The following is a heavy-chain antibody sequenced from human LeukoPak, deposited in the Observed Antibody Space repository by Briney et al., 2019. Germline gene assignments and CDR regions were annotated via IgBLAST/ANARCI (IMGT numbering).Heavy chain of an antibody. D-gene: IGHD6-19*01. CDR2: INHSGST. Sequence: SETLSLTCAVYGGSFSGYYWAWIRQPPGKGLEWIGEINHSGSTNYNPSLKSRVTISVDTSKNQFSLKLSSVTAADTAVYYCARGLLYSSGWYAGDYWGRGTLVTVSS. CDR1: GGSFSGYY. J-gene: IGHJ4*02. V-gene: IGHV4-34*01. CDR3: ARGLLYSSGWYAGDY.